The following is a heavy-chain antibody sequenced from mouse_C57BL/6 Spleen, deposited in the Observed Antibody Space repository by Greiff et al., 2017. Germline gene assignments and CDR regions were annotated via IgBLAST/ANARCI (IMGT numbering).Heavy chain of an antibody. D-gene: IGHD1-1*01. V-gene: IGHV1-18*01. J-gene: IGHJ2*01. CDR2: INPNNGGT. CDR3: ARRVYGSSSYYFDY. CDR1: GYTFTDYN. Sequence: EVQLQQSGPELVKPGASVKIPCKASGYTFTDYNMDWVKQSHGKSLEWIGDINPNNGGTIYNQKFKSKATLTVDKSSSTAYMELRSLTSEDTAVYYCARRVYGSSSYYFDYWGQGTTLTVSS.